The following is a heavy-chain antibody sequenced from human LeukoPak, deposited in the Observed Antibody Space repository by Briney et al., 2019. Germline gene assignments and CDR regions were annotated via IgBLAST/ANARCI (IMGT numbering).Heavy chain of an antibody. V-gene: IGHV1-46*01. CDR1: GYTFTSYY. J-gene: IGHJ4*02. CDR3: AREGAHYYDSSGCFDY. D-gene: IGHD3-22*01. CDR2: INPSGGST. Sequence: ASVKVSCKASGYTFTSYYMHWVRQALGQGLEWMGIINPSGGSTSYAQKFQGRVTMTRDTSTSTVYMELSSLRSEDTAVYYCAREGAHYYDSSGCFDYWGQGTLVTVSS.